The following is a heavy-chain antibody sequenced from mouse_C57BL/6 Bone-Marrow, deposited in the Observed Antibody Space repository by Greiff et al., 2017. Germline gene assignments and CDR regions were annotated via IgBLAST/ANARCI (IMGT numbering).Heavy chain of an antibody. CDR1: GYTFTTYP. CDR2: FHPYNDDT. CDR3: ARSGTFFYYFDY. Sequence: VQGVESGAELVKPGASVKMSCKASGYTFTTYPIEWMKQNHGKSLEWIGNFHPYNDDTKYNEKFKGKDTLTVEKSSNTVYLELSRLTSDDSAVYYCARSGTFFYYFDYWGQGTTLTVSS. V-gene: IGHV1-47*01. J-gene: IGHJ2*01. D-gene: IGHD1-3*01.